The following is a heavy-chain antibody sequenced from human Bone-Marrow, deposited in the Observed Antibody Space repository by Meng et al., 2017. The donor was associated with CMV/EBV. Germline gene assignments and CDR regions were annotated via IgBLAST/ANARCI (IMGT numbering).Heavy chain of an antibody. V-gene: IGHV3-30*02. D-gene: IGHD3-3*01. CDR3: ARDGAFGVVITKSFFDY. Sequence: GESLKISCAASGFTFSSYGMHWVRQAPGKGLEWVAFIRYDGSNKYYADSVKGRFTISRDNSKNTLYLQMNSLRAEDTAVYYCARDGAFGVVITKSFFDYWGQGTLVTVSS. J-gene: IGHJ4*02. CDR2: IRYDGSNK. CDR1: GFTFSSYG.